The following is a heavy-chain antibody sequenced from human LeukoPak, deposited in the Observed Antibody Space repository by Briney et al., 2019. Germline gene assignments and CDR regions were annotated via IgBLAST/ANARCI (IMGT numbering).Heavy chain of an antibody. J-gene: IGHJ4*02. Sequence: PGRSLRLSCAASGFTFSSYAMHWVRQAPGKGLEWVAIITYDGSSKFYADSVKGRFTISRDNSKDTLYLQMNSLRPEDTAIYYCARGKRSGYYPGYWGQGTLVTVSS. CDR2: ITYDGSSK. V-gene: IGHV3-30-3*01. D-gene: IGHD3-3*01. CDR1: GFTFSSYA. CDR3: ARGKRSGYYPGY.